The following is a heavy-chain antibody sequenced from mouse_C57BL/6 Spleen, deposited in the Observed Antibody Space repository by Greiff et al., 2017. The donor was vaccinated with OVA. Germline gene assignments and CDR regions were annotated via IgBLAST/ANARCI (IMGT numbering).Heavy chain of an antibody. Sequence: QVQLQQPGAELVKPGASVKMSCKASGYTFTSYWITWVKQRPGQGLEWIGDIYPGSGSTTYTEKLTSKATLTVDTSTSTAYMRLSSLESEDSAVYYGAREGGDYLYAMDYWGQGTSVTVSS. CDR3: AREGGDYLYAMDY. D-gene: IGHD2-4*01. CDR1: GYTFTSYW. CDR2: IYPGSGST. V-gene: IGHV1-55*01. J-gene: IGHJ4*01.